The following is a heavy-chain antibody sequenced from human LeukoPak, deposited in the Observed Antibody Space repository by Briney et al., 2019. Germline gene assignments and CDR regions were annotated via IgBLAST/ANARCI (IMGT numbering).Heavy chain of an antibody. CDR2: IKQDGSEK. CDR1: GITLSNYG. V-gene: IGHV3-7*04. Sequence: PGGSLRLSCAVSGITLSNYGMSWVRQAPGKGLEWVANIKQDGSEKYYVDSVKGRFTISRDNAKNSLYLQMNSLRAEDTAVYYCARGPRWIDYWGQGTLVTVSS. D-gene: IGHD4-23*01. J-gene: IGHJ4*02. CDR3: ARGPRWIDY.